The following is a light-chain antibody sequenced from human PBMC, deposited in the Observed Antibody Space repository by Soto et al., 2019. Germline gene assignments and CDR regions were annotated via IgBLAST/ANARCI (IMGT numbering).Light chain of an antibody. CDR3: QQSYSTPKT. J-gene: IGKJ1*01. Sequence: DIRMTKSPSALSATVEDRGTITCLASQSISSSLAWYQQKPGKAPKRLIYDASTLQSGVPSRFSGSGSGTDFTLIISTLQPEDFATYCCQQSYSTPKTFGQGTKADIK. V-gene: IGKV1-39*01. CDR2: DAS. CDR1: QSISSS.